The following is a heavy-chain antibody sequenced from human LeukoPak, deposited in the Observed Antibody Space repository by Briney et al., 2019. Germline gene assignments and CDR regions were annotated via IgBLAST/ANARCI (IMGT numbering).Heavy chain of an antibody. CDR3: ARVTELERQVDY. J-gene: IGHJ4*02. CDR1: GYTFTSYD. CDR2: MNPNSGNT. V-gene: IGHV1-8*01. D-gene: IGHD1-1*01. Sequence: ASVKVSCKASGYTFTSYDINWVRQATGQGLEWMGWMNPNSGNTGYAQKFQGRVTMTRNTSISTAYMELSSLRSEDTAVYYCARVTELERQVDYWGQGTLVTVSS.